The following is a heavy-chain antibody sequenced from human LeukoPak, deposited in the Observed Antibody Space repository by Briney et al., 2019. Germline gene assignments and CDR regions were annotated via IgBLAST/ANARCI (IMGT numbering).Heavy chain of an antibody. CDR3: ARGGEYDSSGYFPNFDY. CDR2: INHSGST. D-gene: IGHD3-22*01. CDR1: GGSFSGYY. Sequence: PSETLSLTCAVYGGSFSGYYWSWIRQPPGKGLEWIGEINHSGSTNYNPSLKSRVTISVDTSKNQFSLKLSSVTAADTAVYYCARGGEYDSSGYFPNFDYWGQGTLVTVSS. J-gene: IGHJ4*02. V-gene: IGHV4-34*01.